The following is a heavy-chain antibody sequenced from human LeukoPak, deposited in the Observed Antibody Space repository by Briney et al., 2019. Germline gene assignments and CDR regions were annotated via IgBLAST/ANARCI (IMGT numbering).Heavy chain of an antibody. CDR2: ISSSSSYI. J-gene: IGHJ6*02. D-gene: IGHD2-2*01. Sequence: GGSLRLSCAASGFTFSSYSMNWVCQAPGKGLEWVSSISSSSSYIYYADSVKGRFTISRDNAKNSLYLQMNSLRAEDTAVYYCARDQLLSINYYYYGMDVWGQGTTVTVSS. V-gene: IGHV3-21*01. CDR1: GFTFSSYS. CDR3: ARDQLLSINYYYYGMDV.